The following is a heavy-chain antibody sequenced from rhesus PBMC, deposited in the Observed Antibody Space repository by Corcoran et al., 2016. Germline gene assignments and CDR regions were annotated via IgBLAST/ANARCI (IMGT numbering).Heavy chain of an antibody. CDR3: ARGYISGWSYNRVDV. CDR2: INGNSRNT. V-gene: IGHV4-80*01. CDR1: GGSFSSYW. Sequence: QVQLQESGPGLVKPSETLSLTCAVSGGSFSSYWWSWIRQPPGKGLAWIGEINGNSRNTNYSPSLKGRVTISKAASKNQFALKRTSVTAADTAVYYCARGYISGWSYNRVDVGGPGVLVTVSS. J-gene: IGHJ5-1*01. D-gene: IGHD6S26*01.